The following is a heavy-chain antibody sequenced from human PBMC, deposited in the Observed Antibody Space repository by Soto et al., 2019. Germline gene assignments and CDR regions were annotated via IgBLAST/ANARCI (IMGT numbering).Heavy chain of an antibody. Sequence: QVQRVQSGAEVKKPGSSVKFSCKASGGTFSSYAISWVRQAPGQGLEWMGGIIPIFGTAQYAQKFQVRVTMTADESKRKAYRELRSLRSEYTAMDYCARSVRYSRAAEFDPWGQGTLVNVSS. J-gene: IGHJ5*02. CDR2: IIPIFGTA. D-gene: IGHD6-13*01. V-gene: IGHV1-69*01. CDR1: GGTFSSYA. CDR3: ARSVRYSRAAEFDP.